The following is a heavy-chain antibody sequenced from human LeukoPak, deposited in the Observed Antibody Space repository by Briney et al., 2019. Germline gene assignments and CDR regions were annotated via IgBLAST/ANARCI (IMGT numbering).Heavy chain of an antibody. CDR2: IFPIFGTA. Sequence: GASVKVSCKASGGTFSSYAISWVRQAPGQGLEWMGGIFPIFGTANYAQKFQGRVTMTRDMSTSTVYMELSSLRSEDTAVYYCARERRRSSSSGRFSNWFDPWGQGTLVTVSS. D-gene: IGHD6-6*01. CDR3: ARERRRSSSSGRFSNWFDP. V-gene: IGHV1-69*05. CDR1: GGTFSSYA. J-gene: IGHJ5*02.